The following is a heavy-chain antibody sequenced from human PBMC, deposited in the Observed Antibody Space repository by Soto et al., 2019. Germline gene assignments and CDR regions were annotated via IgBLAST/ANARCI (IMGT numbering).Heavy chain of an antibody. CDR1: GGSISSGGYS. CDR3: ARSYYDRSGYAVEP. D-gene: IGHD3-22*01. J-gene: IGHJ5*02. Sequence: SETLSLTCAVSGGSISSGGYSWSWIRQPPGKGLEWIGYIYHSGSTYYNPSLKSRVTFSVDTSKNQFSLKLSSVTAADTAVYYCARSYYDRSGYAVEPWGQGTLVTVSS. V-gene: IGHV4-30-2*01. CDR2: IYHSGST.